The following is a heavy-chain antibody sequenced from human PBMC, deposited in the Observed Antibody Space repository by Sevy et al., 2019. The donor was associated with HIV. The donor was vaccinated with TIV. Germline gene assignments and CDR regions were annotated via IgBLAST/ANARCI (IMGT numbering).Heavy chain of an antibody. J-gene: IGHJ4*02. CDR2: IIPIFGTA. Sequence: ASVKVSCKASGGTFSSYAISCVRQAPGQGLEWMGGIIPIFGTANYAQKFQGRVTITADESTSTAYMELSSLRSEDTAVYYCARGTLTGYYDGGFGYWGQGTLVTVSS. V-gene: IGHV1-69*13. CDR3: ARGTLTGYYDGGFGY. D-gene: IGHD3-9*01. CDR1: GGTFSSYA.